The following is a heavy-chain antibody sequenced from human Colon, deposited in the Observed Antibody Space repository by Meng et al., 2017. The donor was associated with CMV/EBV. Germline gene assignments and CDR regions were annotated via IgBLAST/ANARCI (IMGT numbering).Heavy chain of an antibody. Sequence: QVQLQEWGAGLLKPSDTLSLTCALDGGSFIPYYWSWIRQSPGKGLEWIAEIDHTGSTNYNPSLKSRVTISIDTSNSHFSLNLTSATAADTAVYYCARGGGTPIRGVLPFDFWGQGTLVTVSS. J-gene: IGHJ4*02. D-gene: IGHD3-10*01. CDR2: IDHTGST. V-gene: IGHV4-34*01. CDR1: GGSFIPYY. CDR3: ARGGGTPIRGVLPFDF.